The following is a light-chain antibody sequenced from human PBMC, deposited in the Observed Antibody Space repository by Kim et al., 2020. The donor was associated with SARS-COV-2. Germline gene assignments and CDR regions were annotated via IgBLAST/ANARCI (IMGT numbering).Light chain of an antibody. J-gene: IGKJ5*01. CDR3: HQYGGSTRIT. CDR1: QSGSSSF. V-gene: IGKV3-20*01. Sequence: AGGRDKLASSARQSGSSSFLASFQQKPREAAPLLLYGASSRSTGSPERFSGSGAGTDFTITVSRLEPDDVAVYYCHQYGGSTRITFGQGTRLEIK. CDR2: GAS.